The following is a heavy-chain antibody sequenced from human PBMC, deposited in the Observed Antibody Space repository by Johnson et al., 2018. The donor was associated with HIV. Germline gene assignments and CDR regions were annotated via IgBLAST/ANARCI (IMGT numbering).Heavy chain of an antibody. V-gene: IGHV3-66*01. J-gene: IGHJ3*02. CDR3: AKDRILSGYGPGAFDI. Sequence: MQLVESGGGLVQPGGSLRLSCGASGFTVSGNYMNWVRQAPGKGLEWVSVIYSDESTYYVDSVKGRFTISRDNSKNTLYLQMNSLRAEDTAVYYCAKDRILSGYGPGAFDIWGQGTMVTVSS. D-gene: IGHD5-12*01. CDR2: IYSDEST. CDR1: GFTVSGNY.